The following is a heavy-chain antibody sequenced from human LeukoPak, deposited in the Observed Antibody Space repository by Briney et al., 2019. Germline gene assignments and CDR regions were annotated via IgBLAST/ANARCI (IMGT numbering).Heavy chain of an antibody. D-gene: IGHD3-16*02. CDR3: ATAPITFGGVISRGLFDY. V-gene: IGHV1-24*01. Sequence: WASVKVSCKVSGYTLTELSMHWVRQAPGKGLEWMGGFDPEDGETIYAQKFQGRVTMTEDTSTDTAYMELGSLRSEDTAVYYCATAPITFGGVISRGLFDYWGQGTLVTVSS. J-gene: IGHJ4*02. CDR2: FDPEDGET. CDR1: GYTLTELS.